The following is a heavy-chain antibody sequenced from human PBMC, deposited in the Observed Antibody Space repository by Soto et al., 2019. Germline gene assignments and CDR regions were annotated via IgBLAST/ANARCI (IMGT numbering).Heavy chain of an antibody. Sequence: HVQLVESGGGLVKPGGSLRLSCAVSGFSFSDYYMSWILQAPGKGLELVSYINRGGSVIYYADSVKGQFTISRDDAKNSLYLQMNSLRAEDTARYYCGSDAHDVDLGYWGQGTLVTVSS. D-gene: IGHD1-1*01. CDR3: GSDAHDVDLGY. J-gene: IGHJ4*02. CDR1: GFSFSDYY. V-gene: IGHV3-11*01. CDR2: INRGGSVI.